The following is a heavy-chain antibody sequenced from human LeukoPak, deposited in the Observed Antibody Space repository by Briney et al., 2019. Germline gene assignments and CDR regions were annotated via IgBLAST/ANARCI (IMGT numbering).Heavy chain of an antibody. J-gene: IGHJ4*02. D-gene: IGHD2-8*01. V-gene: IGHV4-59*11. CDR1: GGSISSHY. CDR2: IYSSGST. CDR3: ASEYCTSSTCRFDS. Sequence: SETLSLTCTVSGGSISSHYWTWIRQPPGKGLEWIGYIYSSGSTNYNPSLKSRVTISLDASRNQFSLKLTSVTAADTALYYCASEYCTSSTCRFDSWGQGTLVTVSS.